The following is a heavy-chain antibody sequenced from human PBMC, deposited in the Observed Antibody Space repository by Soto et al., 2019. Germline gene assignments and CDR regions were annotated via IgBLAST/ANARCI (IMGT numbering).Heavy chain of an antibody. V-gene: IGHV4-59*01. CDR3: ARDQGGYYFDY. CDR1: GGSISSYY. J-gene: IGHJ4*02. Sequence: ASETLSLTCTVSGGSISSYYWSWIRQPPGIGLEWVGYIYYSGSTNYNPSLKSRVTISVDTSKNQLSLKLSSVTAAETAVYYCARDQGGYYFDYGGQRTPVTVSS. CDR2: IYYSGST.